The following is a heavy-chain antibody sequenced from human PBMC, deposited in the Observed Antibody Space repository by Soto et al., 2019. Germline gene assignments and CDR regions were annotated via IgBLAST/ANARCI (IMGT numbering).Heavy chain of an antibody. D-gene: IGHD2-2*01. CDR3: ARLDCSITRCYLNWFDP. CDR2: TYYRSKWYN. Sequence: SQTLSLTCAISGDSVSSNSAAWNWIRPSPSRGLEWLGRTYYRSKWYNDYAVSVKSRITINPDTSKNQFSLQLNSVTPEDTAVYYCARLDCSITRCYLNWFDPWGQGTLVTVSS. CDR1: GDSVSSNSAA. V-gene: IGHV6-1*01. J-gene: IGHJ5*02.